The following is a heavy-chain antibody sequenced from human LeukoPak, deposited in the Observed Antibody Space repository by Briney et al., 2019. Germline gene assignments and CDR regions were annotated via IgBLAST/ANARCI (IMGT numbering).Heavy chain of an antibody. J-gene: IGHJ4*02. CDR2: INPDTGDK. CDR1: GYTFTNYH. D-gene: IGHD2-21*02. Sequence: ASVKVSCKASGYTFTNYHINWVRQASGQGLEWMTWINPDTGDKGYARKFQDRVTITTDTSISTAYMELSSLSSEDTAVYFCARTTSVTASGYDYWGQGTLVTVSS. CDR3: ARTTSVTASGYDY. V-gene: IGHV1-8*03.